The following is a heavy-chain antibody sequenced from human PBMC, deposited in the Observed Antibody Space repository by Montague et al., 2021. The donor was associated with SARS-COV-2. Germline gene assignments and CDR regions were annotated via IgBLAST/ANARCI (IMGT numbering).Heavy chain of an antibody. CDR2: FYPGGNT. CDR1: GGSISSGYFY. V-gene: IGHV4-61*02. CDR3: ASVYTVTYYFDY. Sequence: TLSFTCTVSGGSISSGYFYWSWSRQPAGKGLEWIGLFYPGGNTNYNSSLKSRVTISVDTSKNQFSLKLSSVTAADTAVYYCASVYTVTYYFDYWGRGTLVTVSS. J-gene: IGHJ4*02. D-gene: IGHD4-17*01.